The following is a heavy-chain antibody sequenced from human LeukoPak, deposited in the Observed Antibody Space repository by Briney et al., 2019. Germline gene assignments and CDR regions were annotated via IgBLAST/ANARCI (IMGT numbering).Heavy chain of an antibody. Sequence: GGSLTLSCAASGFTFNSYTISWVRQAPGKGLEWVSAISGSAGIIYDADCVKGRFTISRDNSKNTLYLQMNSLRAEDTAVYYCAKDYYVPNYWGQGTLVTVSS. V-gene: IGHV3-23*01. J-gene: IGHJ4*02. CDR3: AKDYYVPNY. CDR1: GFTFNSYT. D-gene: IGHD3-22*01. CDR2: ISGSAGII.